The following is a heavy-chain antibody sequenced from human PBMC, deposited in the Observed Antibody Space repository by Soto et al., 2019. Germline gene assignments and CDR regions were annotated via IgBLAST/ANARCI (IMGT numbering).Heavy chain of an antibody. CDR3: AKDGAAGLIVGATFFDY. V-gene: IGHV3-23*01. CDR2: ISGSGGST. CDR1: GFTFSSYA. Sequence: GGSLRLSCAASGFTFSSYAMSWVRQAPGKGLEWVSAISGSGGSTYYADSVKGRFTISRDNSKNTLYLQMNSLRAEDTAVYYCAKDGAAGLIVGATFFDYWGQGTLVTVSS. D-gene: IGHD1-26*01. J-gene: IGHJ4*02.